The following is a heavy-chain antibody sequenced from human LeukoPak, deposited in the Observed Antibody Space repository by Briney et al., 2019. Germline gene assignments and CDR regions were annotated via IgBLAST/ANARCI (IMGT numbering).Heavy chain of an antibody. V-gene: IGHV3-23*01. Sequence: PGGSLRLSCAASGFTFSNYAVSWVRQAPGRGLEWVSTISGSGDGTYYADSVKGRFTISRDNSKNTLYLQMNSLRAEDTAVYYCAKSLNRNDLEDYWGQGTLVTVSS. D-gene: IGHD1-14*01. CDR2: ISGSGDGT. CDR1: GFTFSNYA. CDR3: AKSLNRNDLEDY. J-gene: IGHJ4*02.